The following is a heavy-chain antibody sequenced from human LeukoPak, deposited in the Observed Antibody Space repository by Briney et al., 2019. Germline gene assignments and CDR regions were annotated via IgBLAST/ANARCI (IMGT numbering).Heavy chain of an antibody. CDR3: ARESNSGYYLSY. D-gene: IGHD3-22*01. J-gene: IGHJ4*02. V-gene: IGHV3-66*01. CDR2: IYSGGRT. Sequence: GGSPRLSCAASGFTVSSNYMSWVRQAPGKGQERVSVIYSGGRTYYADSVKGRFTISRDNSKNTLYLQMNSLRAEDTALSYCARESNSGYYLSYWGQGTLVTVSS. CDR1: GFTVSSNY.